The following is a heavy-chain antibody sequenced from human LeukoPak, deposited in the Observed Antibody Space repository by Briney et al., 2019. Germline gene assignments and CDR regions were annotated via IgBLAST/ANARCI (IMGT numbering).Heavy chain of an antibody. CDR3: ARLFRPAAGCYYYYYMDV. J-gene: IGHJ6*03. V-gene: IGHV4-34*01. CDR2: INHSGST. Sequence: SETLSLTCAVYGGSFSGYYWSWIRQPPGKGLEWIGEINHSGSTKYNPSLKSRVTISVDTSKTQFSLKLSSVTAAARAVYYCARLFRPAAGCYYYYYMDVWGKGTTVTISS. D-gene: IGHD6-13*01. CDR1: GGSFSGYY.